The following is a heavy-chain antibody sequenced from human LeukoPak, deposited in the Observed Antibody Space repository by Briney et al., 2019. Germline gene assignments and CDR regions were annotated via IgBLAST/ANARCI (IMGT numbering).Heavy chain of an antibody. CDR2: LSSDNYTI. CDR1: GITFSSYS. V-gene: IGHV3-48*01. D-gene: IGHD3-16*01. CDR3: ARVATDGGGFDP. Sequence: GGSLRLSCAASGITFSSYSMNWVRQAPGKGLEWISYLSSDNYTIYYADSVKGRFIISRDNAKDSLYLQMNSLRAEDTAVYYCARVATDGGGFDPWGQGTLVTVSP. J-gene: IGHJ5*02.